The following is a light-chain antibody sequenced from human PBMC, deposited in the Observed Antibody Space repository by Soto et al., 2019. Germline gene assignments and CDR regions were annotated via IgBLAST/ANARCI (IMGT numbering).Light chain of an antibody. V-gene: IGLV4-69*01. Sequence: QSVLPQSPSASASLGASVKLTCTRSSGHSSYAIAWHQQQPEKGPRYLMKLDSDGSHTKGDAIPDRFSGSSSGAERYLTISSLQSEDEADYYCQTWGTGIHVVFGGGTKLTVL. CDR3: QTWGTGIHVV. CDR2: LDSDGSH. J-gene: IGLJ2*01. CDR1: SGHSSYA.